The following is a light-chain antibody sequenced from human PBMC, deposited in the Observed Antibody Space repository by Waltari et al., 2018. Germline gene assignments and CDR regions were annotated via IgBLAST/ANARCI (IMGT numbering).Light chain of an antibody. CDR1: PSDIGGYKF. V-gene: IGLV2-8*01. Sequence: QSALTQPPSASGSPGQSVTISCTGTPSDIGGYKFVSWFQQHPGKAPKLVIYDVSERPPGVPDGFSGSKSGSTATLTVSGLQAEDEADYYCSSYGGKNNLIFGGGTTLTVL. CDR2: DVS. CDR3: SSYGGKNNLI. J-gene: IGLJ2*01.